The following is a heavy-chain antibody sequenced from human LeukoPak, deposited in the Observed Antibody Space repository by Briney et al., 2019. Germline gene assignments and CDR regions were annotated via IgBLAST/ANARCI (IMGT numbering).Heavy chain of an antibody. Sequence: PSETLSLTCTVSGGSISSYYWSWIRQPPGKGLEWIGYIYYSGSTNYNPSLKSRVTISVDTSKNQFSLKLSSVTAADTAVYYCARDGDYDAFDIWGQGTMVTVSP. CDR1: GGSISSYY. V-gene: IGHV4-59*01. D-gene: IGHD4-17*01. J-gene: IGHJ3*02. CDR2: IYYSGST. CDR3: ARDGDYDAFDI.